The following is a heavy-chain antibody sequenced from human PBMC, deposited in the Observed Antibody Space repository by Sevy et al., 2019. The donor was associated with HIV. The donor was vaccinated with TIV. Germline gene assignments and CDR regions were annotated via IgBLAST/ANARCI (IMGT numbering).Heavy chain of an antibody. J-gene: IGHJ6*02. V-gene: IGHV3-21*01. Sequence: GGSLRLSCAASGFTFSSYSMNWVRQAPGKGLEWVSSISSSSSYIYYADSVKGRFTISRDNAKNSLYLQMNSLRAEDTAVYYCARERMTGAAAGKNYYYGMDVWGQRTTVTVSS. CDR2: ISSSSSYI. CDR3: ARERMTGAAAGKNYYYGMDV. CDR1: GFTFSSYS. D-gene: IGHD6-13*01.